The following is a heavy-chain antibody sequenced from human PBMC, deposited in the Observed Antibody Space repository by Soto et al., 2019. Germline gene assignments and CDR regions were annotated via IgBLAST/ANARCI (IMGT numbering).Heavy chain of an antibody. Sequence: QVQLVQSGAEVKNPGSSVNVSCKTVGGTVRSFAFSWVRQAPGQGLEWMGGIIPAFATPNHAQKFQDRVTISADESTSTVYMELRRLRSEDSAVYFCARGADVFGYNWKYGPFEVWGQGTQITVSS. V-gene: IGHV1-69*01. CDR3: ARGADVFGYNWKYGPFEV. CDR2: IIPAFATP. CDR1: GGTVRSFA. J-gene: IGHJ4*02. D-gene: IGHD1-20*01.